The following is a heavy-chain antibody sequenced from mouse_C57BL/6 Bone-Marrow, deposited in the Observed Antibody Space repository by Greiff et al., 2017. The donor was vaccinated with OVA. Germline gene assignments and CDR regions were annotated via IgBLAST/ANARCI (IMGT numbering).Heavy chain of an antibody. D-gene: IGHD1-1*01. CDR3: ARYSRYYGSSYEGYFDV. CDR1: GYTFTDYY. V-gene: IGHV1-76*01. CDR2: IYPGSGNT. J-gene: IGHJ1*03. Sequence: VQLQQSGAELVRPGASVKLSCKASGYTFTDYYINWVKQRPGQGLEWIARIYPGSGNTYYNEKFKGKATLTAEKSSSTAYMQLSSLTSEDSAVYFGARYSRYYGSSYEGYFDVWGTGTPVTVSS.